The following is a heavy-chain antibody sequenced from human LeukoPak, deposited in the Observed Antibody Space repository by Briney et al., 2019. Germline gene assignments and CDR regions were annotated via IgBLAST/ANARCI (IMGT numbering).Heavy chain of an antibody. CDR2: INHSGST. V-gene: IGHV4-34*01. D-gene: IGHD3-10*01. J-gene: IGHJ4*02. CDR3: ARGTRRWFGELLGGFDY. CDR1: GGSFSGYY. Sequence: SETLSLICAVYGGSFSGYYWSWIRQPPGKGLEWIGEINHSGSTNYNPSLKSRVTISVDTSKNQFSLKLSSVTAADTAVYYCARGTRRWFGELLGGFDYWGQGTLVTVSS.